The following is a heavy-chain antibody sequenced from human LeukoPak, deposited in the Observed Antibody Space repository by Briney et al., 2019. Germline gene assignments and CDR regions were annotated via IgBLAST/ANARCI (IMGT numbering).Heavy chain of an antibody. V-gene: IGHV4-39*01. Sequence: PSETLSLTCTVSGGSISSSSYYWGWIRQPPGKGLEWIGSIYYSGSTYYNPSLKSRVTISVDTSKNQFSLKLSSVTAADTGVYYCAARWDYYDSSGYHAPLDGAFDIWGQGTMVTVSS. J-gene: IGHJ3*02. CDR1: GGSISSSSYY. CDR3: AARWDYYDSSGYHAPLDGAFDI. CDR2: IYYSGST. D-gene: IGHD3-22*01.